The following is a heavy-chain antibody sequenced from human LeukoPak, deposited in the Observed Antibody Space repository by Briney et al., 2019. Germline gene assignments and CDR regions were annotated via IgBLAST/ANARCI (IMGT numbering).Heavy chain of an antibody. J-gene: IGHJ4*02. CDR3: ARVGYGDYYFDY. Sequence: PGGSQRLSCAASGFTFSSYSMNWVRQAPGKGLEWVSSISSSSSYIYYADSVKGRFTISRDNAKNSLYLQMNSLRAEDTAVYYCARVGYGDYYFDYWGQGTLVTVSS. CDR2: ISSSSSYI. V-gene: IGHV3-21*01. CDR1: GFTFSSYS. D-gene: IGHD4-17*01.